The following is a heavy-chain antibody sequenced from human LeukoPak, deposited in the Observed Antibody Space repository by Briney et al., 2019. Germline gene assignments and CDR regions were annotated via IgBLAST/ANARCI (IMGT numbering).Heavy chain of an antibody. CDR2: LSGSGGST. V-gene: IGHV3-23*01. J-gene: IGHJ6*02. CDR3: AKSMVAATHYYYYGMDV. D-gene: IGHD2-15*01. Sequence: AGGSLRLSCAASGITFSTYAMNWVRQAPGKGLEWVSSLSGSGGSTYYADSVKGRFTISRDNSKNTLYLQMNSLRAEDTAVYYCAKSMVAATHYYYYGMDVWGQGTTVTVSS. CDR1: GITFSTYA.